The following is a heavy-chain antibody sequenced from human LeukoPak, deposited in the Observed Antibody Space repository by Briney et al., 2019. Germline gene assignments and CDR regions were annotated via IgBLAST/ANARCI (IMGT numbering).Heavy chain of an antibody. V-gene: IGHV3-33*08. CDR1: GFTFSDYY. CDR3: ATAYYGDYGPYAFDI. D-gene: IGHD4-17*01. CDR2: IWYDGSNK. Sequence: GGSLRLSCAASGFTFSDYYMHWVRQAPGKGLEWVAVIWYDGSNKYYADSVKGRFTISRDNSKNTLYLQMNSLRAEDTAVYYCATAYYGDYGPYAFDIWGQGTMVTVSS. J-gene: IGHJ3*02.